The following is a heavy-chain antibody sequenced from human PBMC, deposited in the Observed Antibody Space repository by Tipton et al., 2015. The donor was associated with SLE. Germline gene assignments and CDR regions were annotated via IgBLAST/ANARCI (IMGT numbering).Heavy chain of an antibody. J-gene: IGHJ4*02. CDR3: ARDIHGMQVSDYFDY. D-gene: IGHD5/OR15-5a*01. Sequence: LRLSCIVSGGSISRYYWNWIRQPAEKGLEWIGRVSASGPYNYNPSLKSRVTMSVDTSNNHFSLKLSAVTAADTAVYYCARDIHGMQVSDYFDYWGQGTLVTVSS. CDR2: VSASGPY. V-gene: IGHV4-4*07. CDR1: GGSISRYY.